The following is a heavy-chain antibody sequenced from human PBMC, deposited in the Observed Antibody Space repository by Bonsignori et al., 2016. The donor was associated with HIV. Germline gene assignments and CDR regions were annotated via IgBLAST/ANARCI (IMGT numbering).Heavy chain of an antibody. J-gene: IGHJ4*02. Sequence: WIRQPPGKGLEWVSYISSGSNTIYYADSVKGRFTISRDNAKNSLYLQMNSLRDEDTAVYYCASRTSADTRAFDYWGQGTLVTVSS. D-gene: IGHD6-13*01. CDR3: ASRTSADTRAFDY. V-gene: IGHV3-48*02. CDR2: ISSGSNTI.